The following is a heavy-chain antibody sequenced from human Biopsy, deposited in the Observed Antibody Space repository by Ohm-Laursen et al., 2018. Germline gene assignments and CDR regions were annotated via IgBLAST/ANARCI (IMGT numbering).Heavy chain of an antibody. D-gene: IGHD3-10*01. CDR2: IFFSGTT. V-gene: IGHV4-39*01. Sequence: SDTPSLTCSVSGDSIATFNYYWGWVRQPPGKGLEWLATIFFSGTTYFSRTLESRLTISQDTSSNQFSLRLKYVTAADTGVYYCARIYFYGLGSSDYFFDSWGQGTLVTVSS. CDR3: ARIYFYGLGSSDYFFDS. J-gene: IGHJ4*02. CDR1: GDSIATFNYY.